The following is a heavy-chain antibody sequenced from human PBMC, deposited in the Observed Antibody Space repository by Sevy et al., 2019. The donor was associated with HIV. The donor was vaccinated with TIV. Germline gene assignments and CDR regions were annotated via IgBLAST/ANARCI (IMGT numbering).Heavy chain of an antibody. CDR2: IKQDGSEK. D-gene: IGHD6-13*01. CDR3: AGEGSSSWYDNWFDP. V-gene: IGHV3-7*03. J-gene: IGHJ5*02. Sequence: GGSLRLSCAASGFTFSSYWMGWVRQAPGKGLEWVANIKQDGSEKYYVDSVKGRFTISRDNAKNSLYLQMNSLRAEDTAVYYCAGEGSSSWYDNWFDPWGQGTLVTVSS. CDR1: GFTFSSYW.